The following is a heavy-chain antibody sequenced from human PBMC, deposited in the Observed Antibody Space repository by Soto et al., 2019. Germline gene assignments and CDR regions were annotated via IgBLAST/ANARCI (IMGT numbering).Heavy chain of an antibody. D-gene: IGHD7-27*01. CDR1: GCSVSSGSYY. CDR2: IYYSGST. Sequence: SETLSLTCTVSGCSVSSGSYYWSWIRQPPGKGLEWIGYIYYSGSTNYNPSLKSRVTISVDTSKNQFSLKLSSVTAADTAVYYCARENWDRAFDIWGQGTMVTVSS. V-gene: IGHV4-61*01. CDR3: ARENWDRAFDI. J-gene: IGHJ3*02.